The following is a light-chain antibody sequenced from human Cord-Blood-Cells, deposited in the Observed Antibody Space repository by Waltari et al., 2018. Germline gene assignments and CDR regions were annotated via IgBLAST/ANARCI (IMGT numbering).Light chain of an antibody. CDR3: AAWDDSLSGWV. Sequence: QSVLTQPPSAHGTHGQRVTISCSSRSSNIGTHYVYCYQQLPGTAPKLLIYRNNQRPSGVPDRFSGSKSGTSASLAISGLRSEDEADYYCAAWDDSLSGWVFGGGTKLTVL. CDR1: SSNIGTHY. J-gene: IGLJ3*02. V-gene: IGLV1-47*01. CDR2: RNN.